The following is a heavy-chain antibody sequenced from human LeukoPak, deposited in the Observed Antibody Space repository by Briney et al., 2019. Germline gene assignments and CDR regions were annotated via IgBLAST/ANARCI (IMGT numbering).Heavy chain of an antibody. CDR1: GGSISSSSYY. D-gene: IGHD6-19*01. J-gene: IGHJ5*02. Sequence: SETLSLTCTVSGGSISSSSYYWGWIRQPPGKGLEWIGSIYYSGSTYHNPSLKSRVTISVDTSKNQFSLKLSSVTAADTAVYYCARYRYSSGKGFDPWGQGTLVTVSS. CDR2: IYYSGST. CDR3: ARYRYSSGKGFDP. V-gene: IGHV4-39*01.